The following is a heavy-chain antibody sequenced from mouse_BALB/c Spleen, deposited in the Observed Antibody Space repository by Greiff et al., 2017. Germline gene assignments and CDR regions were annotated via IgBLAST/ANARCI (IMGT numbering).Heavy chain of an antibody. CDR3: ARLYDYDGYAMDY. CDR1: GFTFSSYG. D-gene: IGHD2-4*01. CDR2: ISSGGSYT. Sequence: EVQVVESGGDLVKPGGSLKLSCAASGFTFSSYGMSWVRQTPDKRLEWVATISSGGSYTYYPDSVKGRFTISRDNAKNTLYLQMSSLKSEDTAMYYCARLYDYDGYAMDYWGQGTSVTVSS. J-gene: IGHJ4*01. V-gene: IGHV5-6*01.